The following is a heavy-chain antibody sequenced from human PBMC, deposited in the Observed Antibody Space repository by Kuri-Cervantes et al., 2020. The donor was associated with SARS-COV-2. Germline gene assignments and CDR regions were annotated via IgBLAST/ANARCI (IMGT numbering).Heavy chain of an antibody. J-gene: IGHJ6*03. CDR1: AGSIMSYS. Sequence: SETLSLTCTVSAGSIMSYSLSWIRQPAGKGLEWIGRVSASGSTTYNPSLKSRVTMSVDTSKNQFSLNLRSVTAADTAVFYCARELATKERVKIPTTSDRVDLCYDYLDVWGRGTSVTVSS. V-gene: IGHV4-4*07. CDR3: ARELATKERVKIPTTSDRVDLCYDYLDV. D-gene: IGHD1-1*01. CDR2: VSASGST.